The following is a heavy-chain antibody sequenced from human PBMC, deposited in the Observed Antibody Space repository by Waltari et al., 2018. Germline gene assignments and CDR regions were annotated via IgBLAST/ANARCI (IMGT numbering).Heavy chain of an antibody. CDR3: ARDKTGEASPTILDF. V-gene: IGHV3-48*03. J-gene: IGHJ4*02. Sequence: EVQLLESGGGLVQPGGSQRLSCLTSGFNFSHYEMNWVRQAPGQGLEWIAYISTTGRTIYYADSVEGRFTVSRDNVQKSLYLQLSDLRAEDTAIYYCARDKTGEASPTILDFWGQGTLVT. D-gene: IGHD3-3*01. CDR2: ISTTGRTI. CDR1: GFNFSHYE.